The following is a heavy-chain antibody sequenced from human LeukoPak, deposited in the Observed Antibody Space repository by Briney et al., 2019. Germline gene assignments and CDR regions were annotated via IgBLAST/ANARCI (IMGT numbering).Heavy chain of an antibody. CDR1: GGTFSSYA. CDR3: ARAPVFADSSGKDAFDI. D-gene: IGHD3-22*01. CDR2: IIPIFGTA. V-gene: IGHV1-69*05. J-gene: IGHJ3*02. Sequence: SVKVSCKASGGTFSSYAISWVRQAPGQGLEWMGRIIPIFGTANYAQKFQGRVTITTDESTSTAYMELSSLRSEDTAVYYCARAPVFADSSGKDAFDIWGQGTMVTVSS.